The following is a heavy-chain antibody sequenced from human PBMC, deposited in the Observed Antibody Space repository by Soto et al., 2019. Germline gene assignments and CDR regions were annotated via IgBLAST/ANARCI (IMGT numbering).Heavy chain of an antibody. V-gene: IGHV3-21*01. J-gene: IGHJ6*02. D-gene: IGHD3-9*01. CDR2: ISSSSSYI. CDR3: ARGTLTGYDIYGMDV. Sequence: GGSLRLSCAASGFTFSSYSMNWVRQAPGKGLEWVSSISSSSSYIYYADSVKGRFTISRDNAKNSLYLQMNSLRAEDTAVYYCARGTLTGYDIYGMDVWGQGTTVTVSS. CDR1: GFTFSSYS.